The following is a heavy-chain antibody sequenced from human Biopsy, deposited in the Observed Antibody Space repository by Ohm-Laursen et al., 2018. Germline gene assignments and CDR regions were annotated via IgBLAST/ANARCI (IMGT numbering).Heavy chain of an antibody. CDR1: GGSMSSYY. CDR3: ARGEAGAYDALDI. D-gene: IGHD6-25*01. J-gene: IGHJ3*02. V-gene: IGHV4-59*01. CDR2: IYNSGST. Sequence: TLSLTCTVSGGSMSSYYWTWIRQPPGKGLEWIGYIYNSGSTNYNPSLKSRVTISVAVDTSKSQFSLRLSSVTAADTAMYYCARGEAGAYDALDIWGQGTMVIVSS.